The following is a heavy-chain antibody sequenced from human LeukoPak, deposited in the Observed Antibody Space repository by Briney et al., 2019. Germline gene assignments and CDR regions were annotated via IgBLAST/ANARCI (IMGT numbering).Heavy chain of an antibody. CDR1: GFTFSSYA. CDR2: IKEDGSEK. D-gene: IGHD2-15*01. CDR3: AREGDYYCSGGSCYDY. Sequence: GGSLRLSCAASGFTFSSYAMSWVRQAPGKGLEWVANIKEDGSEKYYVDSVKGRFTISRDNAKNSVYLQMNSLRAEDTAVYYCAREGDYYCSGGSCYDYWGQGTLVTVSS. J-gene: IGHJ4*02. V-gene: IGHV3-7*01.